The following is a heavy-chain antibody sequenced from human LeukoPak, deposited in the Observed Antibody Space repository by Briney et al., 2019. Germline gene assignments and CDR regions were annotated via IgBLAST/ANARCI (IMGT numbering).Heavy chain of an antibody. CDR1: GYTFTSYY. V-gene: IGHV1-46*01. CDR2: IYPGGGST. Sequence: ASVKVSCKASGYTFTSYYIHWVRQAPGQGLEWMGIIYPGGGSTNSAQKFQGRVTMTRDMSTSTVYMELSSLRSEDTAVYYCARDGSGYSGSSLHYYYYMDVWGKGTTVTVSS. D-gene: IGHD5-12*01. CDR3: ARDGSGYSGSSLHYYYYMDV. J-gene: IGHJ6*03.